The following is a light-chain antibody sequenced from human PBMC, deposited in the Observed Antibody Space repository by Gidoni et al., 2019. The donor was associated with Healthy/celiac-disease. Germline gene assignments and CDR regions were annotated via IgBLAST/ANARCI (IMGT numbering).Light chain of an antibody. CDR2: AAS. CDR1: QGISSY. CDR3: QQYYSYPFT. Sequence: IRMTRSPSSFSASTGDRVTITFRASQGISSYLAWYQQKPGKAPKLLIYAASTLQSGVPSRFSGSGSGTDFTLTISCLQSEDFATYYCQQYYSYPFTFGPGTKVDIK. J-gene: IGKJ3*01. V-gene: IGKV1-8*01.